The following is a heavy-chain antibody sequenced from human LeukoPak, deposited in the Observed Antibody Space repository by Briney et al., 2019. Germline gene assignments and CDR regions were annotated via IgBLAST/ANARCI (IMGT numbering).Heavy chain of an antibody. CDR1: GGSISSGDYY. CDR3: ARELYCSGGSCYSGCYFDY. Sequence: SETLSLTCTVSGGSISSGDYYWSWIRQPPGKGLEWIGYIYYSGSTYYNPSLKSRVTISVDTSKNQFSLKLSSVTAADTAVYYCARELYCSGGSCYSGCYFDYWGQGTLVTVSS. CDR2: IYYSGST. J-gene: IGHJ4*02. D-gene: IGHD2-15*01. V-gene: IGHV4-30-4*01.